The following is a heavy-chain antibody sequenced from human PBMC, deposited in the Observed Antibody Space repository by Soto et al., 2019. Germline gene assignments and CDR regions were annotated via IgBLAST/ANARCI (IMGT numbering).Heavy chain of an antibody. CDR3: ARGGPGPMTTVTTLPRRSNWFDP. Sequence: QVQLQQWGAGLLKPSETLSLTCAVYGGSFSGYYWSWIRQPPGKGLEWIGEINHSGSTNYNPSLKKRVTISVDTSKNQFSLKLSSVTAADTAVYYCARGGPGPMTTVTTLPRRSNWFDPWGQGTLVTVSS. CDR2: INHSGST. J-gene: IGHJ5*02. D-gene: IGHD4-17*01. V-gene: IGHV4-34*01. CDR1: GGSFSGYY.